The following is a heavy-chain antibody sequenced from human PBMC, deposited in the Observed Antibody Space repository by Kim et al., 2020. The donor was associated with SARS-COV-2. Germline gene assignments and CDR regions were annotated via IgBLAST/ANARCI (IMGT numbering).Heavy chain of an antibody. CDR2: IYYSGST. V-gene: IGHV4-39*01. CDR3: ARLVDSSGYYLYYFDY. D-gene: IGHD3-22*01. CDR1: GGSISSSSYY. Sequence: SETLSLTCTVSGGSISSSSYYWGWIRQPPGKGLEWIGSIYYSGSTYYNPSLKSRVTISVDTSKNQFSLKLSSVTAADTAVYYCARLVDSSGYYLYYFDYWGQGTLVTVSS. J-gene: IGHJ4*02.